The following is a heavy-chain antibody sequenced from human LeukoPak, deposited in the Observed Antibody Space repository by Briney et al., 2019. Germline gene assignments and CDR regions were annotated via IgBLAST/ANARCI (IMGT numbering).Heavy chain of an antibody. CDR3: ARERYGYGPAPFDF. V-gene: IGHV3-48*03. J-gene: IGHJ4*02. D-gene: IGHD5-18*01. CDR1: GFAFSNYE. CDR2: ISSSGLTI. Sequence: PGGSLRLSCATSGFAFSNYEFNWVRQAPGKGLEWISYISSSGLTIYYTDSGKGRFTISRDNAKNSLYLQMISLRVEDTAVYYCARERYGYGPAPFDFWGQGTLVTVSS.